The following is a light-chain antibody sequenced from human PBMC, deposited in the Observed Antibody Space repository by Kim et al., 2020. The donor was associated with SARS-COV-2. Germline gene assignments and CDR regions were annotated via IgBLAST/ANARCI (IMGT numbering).Light chain of an antibody. J-gene: IGKJ3*01. CDR2: AAS. CDR1: QSISSH. V-gene: IGKV1-39*01. Sequence: DIQMTQSPSSLSASVGDRVTITCRTTQSISSHLNWYQQIPGRAPKLPIAAASTLQGGVPSRFSGSGSETDFTLTISSLQPEDFATYFCQQSYVTPFTFGPGTKVDIK. CDR3: QQSYVTPFT.